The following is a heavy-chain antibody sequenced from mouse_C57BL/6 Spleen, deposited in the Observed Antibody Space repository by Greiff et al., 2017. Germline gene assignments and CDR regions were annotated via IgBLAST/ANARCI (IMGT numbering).Heavy chain of an antibody. V-gene: IGHV1-15*01. Sequence: LVESGAELVRPGASVTLSCKASGYTFTDYEMHWVKQTPVHGLEWIGAIDPETGGTAYNQKFKGKAILTADKSSSTAYMELRSLTSEDSAVYYCTPITTVVATRYFDVWGTGTTVTVSS. CDR2: IDPETGGT. J-gene: IGHJ1*03. D-gene: IGHD1-1*01. CDR1: GYTFTDYE. CDR3: TPITTVVATRYFDV.